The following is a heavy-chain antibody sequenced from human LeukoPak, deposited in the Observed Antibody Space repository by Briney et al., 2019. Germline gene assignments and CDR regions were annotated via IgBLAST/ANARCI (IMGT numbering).Heavy chain of an antibody. CDR2: IYTSGST. J-gene: IGHJ4*02. V-gene: IGHV4-4*07. CDR1: GGSISSYY. CDR3: AKSSRSGGSLHFDY. D-gene: IGHD1-26*01. Sequence: SETLSLTCTVSGGSISSYYWSWIRQPAGKGLEWIGRIYTSGSTNYNPSLKSRVTMSVDTSKNQFSLKLSSVTAADTAVYYCAKSSRSGGSLHFDYWGQGTLVTVSS.